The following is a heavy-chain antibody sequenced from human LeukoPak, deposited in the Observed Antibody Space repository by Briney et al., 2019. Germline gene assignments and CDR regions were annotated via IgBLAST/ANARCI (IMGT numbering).Heavy chain of an antibody. CDR3: ARDPIAGGGRHTVLGLGAMHFDY. V-gene: IGHV1-18*01. CDR1: GYTFTSYG. Sequence: ASVKVSCKASGYTFTSYGISLVRQAPGQGLEWMGWISAYNGNTNYAQKLQGRVTMTTDTSTSTAYMELRSLRSDDTAVYYCARDPIAGGGRHTVLGLGAMHFDYWGQGTLVTVSS. CDR2: ISAYNGNT. D-gene: IGHD1-14*01. J-gene: IGHJ4*02.